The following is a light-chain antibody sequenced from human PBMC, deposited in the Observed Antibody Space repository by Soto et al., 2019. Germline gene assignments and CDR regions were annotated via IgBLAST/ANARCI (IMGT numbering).Light chain of an antibody. CDR2: GVS. CDR1: SRDVGGYNS. V-gene: IGLV2-8*01. CDR3: SSYATSGTPWV. Sequence: QSALTQPPSASGSPGQSVTISCTGTSRDVGGYNSVSWYQQHPGKAPQLIIYGVSQRPSGVPDRFSGSKSGNTASLTVSGLQSDDEAFYYCSSYATSGTPWVFGGGTKVTVL. J-gene: IGLJ3*02.